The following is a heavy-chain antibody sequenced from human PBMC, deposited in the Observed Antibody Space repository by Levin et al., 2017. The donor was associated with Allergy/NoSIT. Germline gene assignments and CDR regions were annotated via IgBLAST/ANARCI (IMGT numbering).Heavy chain of an antibody. CDR3: ASRIEAAVTDYYYYYMDV. D-gene: IGHD6-13*01. V-gene: IGHV1-69*04. CDR2: IIPILGIA. Sequence: ASVKVSCKASGGTFSSYAISWVRQAPGQGLEWMGRIIPILGIANYAQKFQGRVTITADKSTSTAYMELSSLRSEDTAVYYCASRIEAAVTDYYYYYMDVWGKGTTVTVSS. CDR1: GGTFSSYA. J-gene: IGHJ6*03.